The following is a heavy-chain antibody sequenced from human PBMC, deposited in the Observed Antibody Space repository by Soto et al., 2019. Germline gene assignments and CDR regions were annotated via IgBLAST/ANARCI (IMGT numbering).Heavy chain of an antibody. V-gene: IGHV3-23*01. Sequence: EVQLLESGGDLVQPGGSLRLSCAASGFTFRSYAMSWVRQAPGKGLEWVSTLRGGGDDPYYTGSVKGRFTFSRDNSKNTLYLQMSSLRAEDTAVYYCARAQPPYSSSYFDYWGQGTLVAVSS. CDR1: GFTFRSYA. J-gene: IGHJ4*02. D-gene: IGHD6-6*01. CDR3: ARAQPPYSSSYFDY. CDR2: LRGGGDDP.